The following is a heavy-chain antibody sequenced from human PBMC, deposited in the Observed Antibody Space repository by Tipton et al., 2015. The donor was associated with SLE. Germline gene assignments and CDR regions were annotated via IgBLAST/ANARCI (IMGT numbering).Heavy chain of an antibody. J-gene: IGHJ6*03. D-gene: IGHD3-9*01. CDR2: IYNSGIT. CDR3: VSELEYFDWLSLSDNHYYFDV. Sequence: TLSLTCTVSGDSFSSGSSSWSWVHQPAGKGLEWIGLIYNSGITNYNPSLQSRVTLSVDMSKNQFSLRLSSVTAADTGVYYCVSELEYFDWLSLSDNHYYFDVWGTGTTVTVSS. V-gene: IGHV4-61*02. CDR1: GDSFSSGSSS.